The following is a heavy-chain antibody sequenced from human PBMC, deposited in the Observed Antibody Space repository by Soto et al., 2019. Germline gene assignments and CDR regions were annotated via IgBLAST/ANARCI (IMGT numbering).Heavy chain of an antibody. CDR3: ARHGFGSLHGLVDV. J-gene: IGHJ6*02. CDR2: IQYNGYS. V-gene: IGHV4-59*08. D-gene: IGHD3-10*01. Sequence: QVQLQESGPGLVKPSETLSLTCTVSGGSITNYYCSRFRQPPGKGLEWIGYIQYNGYSAYNLSLKRRVTMSMDTSKTQFSLMLESVTATDTAVYYCARHGFGSLHGLVDVWGQGTMVIVSS. CDR1: GGSITNYY.